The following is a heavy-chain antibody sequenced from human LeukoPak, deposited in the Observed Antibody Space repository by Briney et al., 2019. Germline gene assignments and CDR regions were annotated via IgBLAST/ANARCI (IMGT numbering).Heavy chain of an antibody. CDR3: AKGSSENYYFRFDC. CDR1: GFTFSSYA. Sequence: GGSLRLSCAASGFTFSSYAMSWVRQAPGKGLEWVSTISGSGGRTYYADSVQGRVTISRDNSKNTLSLQMNSLRADDAAAYFCAKGSSENYYFRFDCWGQGSLVTVSS. CDR2: ISGSGGRT. J-gene: IGHJ4*02. D-gene: IGHD2/OR15-2a*01. V-gene: IGHV3-23*01.